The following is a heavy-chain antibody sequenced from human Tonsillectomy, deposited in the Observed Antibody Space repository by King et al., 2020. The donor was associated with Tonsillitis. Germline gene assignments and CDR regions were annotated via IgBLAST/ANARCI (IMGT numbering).Heavy chain of an antibody. CDR1: GFTFSSYS. CDR2: ISSSSSYI. V-gene: IGHV3-21*01. D-gene: IGHD6-19*01. Sequence: VQLVESGGGLVKPGGSLRLSCAASGFTFSSYSMNWVRQAPGKGLEWVSSISSSSSYIYYADSVKGRFTISRDNAKNSLYLQMNRLRAEDTAVYYCARGRSSGKKCFDYWGQGTLVTVSS. J-gene: IGHJ4*02. CDR3: ARGRSSGKKCFDY.